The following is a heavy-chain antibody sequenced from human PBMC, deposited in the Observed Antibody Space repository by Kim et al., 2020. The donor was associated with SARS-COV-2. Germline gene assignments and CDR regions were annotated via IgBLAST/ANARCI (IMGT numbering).Heavy chain of an antibody. Sequence: VKSRFTSSRDNSKKTLYLQMNGLRAEDTAVFYCARDYCRGGGCYFFLQYWGQGTLVTVSS. V-gene: IGHV3-30*01. J-gene: IGHJ1*01. CDR3: ARDYCRGGGCYFFLQY. D-gene: IGHD2-15*01.